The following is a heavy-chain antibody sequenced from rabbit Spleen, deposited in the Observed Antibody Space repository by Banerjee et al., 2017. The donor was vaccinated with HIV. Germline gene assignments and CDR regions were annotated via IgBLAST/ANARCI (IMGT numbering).Heavy chain of an antibody. J-gene: IGHJ6*01. CDR2: INTATGKA. CDR3: ARDTSSSFSSYGMDL. D-gene: IGHD1-1*01. Sequence: QSLEESGGGLVKPGASLTLTCTASGFSFSDTDVMCWVRQAPGKGLEWIACINTATGKAVYATWAKGRFTCSKISSTTVTLQMTSLTVADTATYFCARDTSSSFSSYGMDLWGPGTLVTVS. CDR1: GFSFSDTDV. V-gene: IGHV1S40*01.